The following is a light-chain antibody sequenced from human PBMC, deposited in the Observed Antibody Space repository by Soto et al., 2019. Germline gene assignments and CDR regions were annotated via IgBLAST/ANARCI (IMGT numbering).Light chain of an antibody. CDR3: CSYAGSSTHYV. J-gene: IGLJ1*01. CDR1: SSDVGSYNL. CDR2: EGS. Sequence: QSVLTQPASVSGSPGQSITISCTGTSSDVGSYNLVSWYQQHPGKAPKLMIYEGSKRPSGVSNRFSGSKSGNTASLTISGLHAQDVADYSCCSYAGSSTHYVLRTGTKVTVL. V-gene: IGLV2-23*01.